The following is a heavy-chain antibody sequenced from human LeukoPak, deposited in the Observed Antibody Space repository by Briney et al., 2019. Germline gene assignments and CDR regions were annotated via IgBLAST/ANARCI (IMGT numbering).Heavy chain of an antibody. Sequence: ASGKLSCKVSGYTLAELSMHWVRQAPAKGLEWMGGFDPEDRETMYAQRFPGRVSITEATHTDTPKMRLSSMRSQDTVREDCATDPSIAAAGRGFSYSGQGTLVTVSS. D-gene: IGHD6-13*01. J-gene: IGHJ4*02. CDR1: GYTLAELS. V-gene: IGHV1-24*01. CDR3: ATDPSIAAAGRGFSY. CDR2: FDPEDRET.